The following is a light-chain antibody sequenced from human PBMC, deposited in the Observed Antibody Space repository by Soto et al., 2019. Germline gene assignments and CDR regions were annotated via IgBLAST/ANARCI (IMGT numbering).Light chain of an antibody. J-gene: IGKJ3*01. Sequence: EIVLSQSPAILSLCPGDRASLSCRTSQSVSTYLAWYQQKPGQAPRLLIYDASKRAACVAARFSGSGSGTDFPLTISSLEPEDFAVYSRHQRTFFTFGPGTTVDLK. V-gene: IGKV3-11*01. CDR1: QSVSTY. CDR2: DAS. CDR3: HQRTFFT.